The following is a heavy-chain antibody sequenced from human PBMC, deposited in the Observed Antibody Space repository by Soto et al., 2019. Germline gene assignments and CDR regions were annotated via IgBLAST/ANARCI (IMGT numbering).Heavy chain of an antibody. V-gene: IGHV1-18*04. CDR1: GYTFTSYG. Sequence: QVQLVQSGAEVQKPGASVKVSCKASGYTFTSYGISWVRQAPGQGLEWMGWINTYNRKTNYAQGVQGIVIMTTDTYTSKVYMELRSLRYDETGVYFCARDDCTSTACYNRGSWFARWCQGNQVTVSP. J-gene: IGHJ5*02. D-gene: IGHD2-2*01. CDR2: INTYNRKT. CDR3: ARDDCTSTACYNRGSWFAR.